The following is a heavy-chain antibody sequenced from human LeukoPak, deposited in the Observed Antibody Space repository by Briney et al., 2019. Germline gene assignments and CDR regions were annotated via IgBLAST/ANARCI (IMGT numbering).Heavy chain of an antibody. D-gene: IGHD3-3*01. CDR3: ARRSDFWSGYSVWASDY. V-gene: IGHV1-18*01. J-gene: IGHJ4*02. Sequence: ASVKVSCKASGYTFTSYGISWVRQAPGQGLEWVGWISAYNGNTNYAQKLQGRVTMTTDTSTSTAYMELRSLRSDDTAVYYCARRSDFWSGYSVWASDYWGQGTLVTVSS. CDR2: ISAYNGNT. CDR1: GYTFTSYG.